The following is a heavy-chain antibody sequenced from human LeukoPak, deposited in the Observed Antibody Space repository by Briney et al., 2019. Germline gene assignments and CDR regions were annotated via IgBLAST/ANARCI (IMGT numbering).Heavy chain of an antibody. CDR1: GGSISRSY. Sequence: PSETLSLTCTVSGGSISRSYWSWIRQPPGKGLEWIGYISSRGRSTYTPALKSRVTISADTSNNQFSLSLTSPTAADTAVYYCARHRESYYESSHMGFDPWGQGTLVIVSS. CDR2: ISSRGRS. D-gene: IGHD3-22*01. CDR3: ARHRESYYESSHMGFDP. J-gene: IGHJ5*02. V-gene: IGHV4-59*08.